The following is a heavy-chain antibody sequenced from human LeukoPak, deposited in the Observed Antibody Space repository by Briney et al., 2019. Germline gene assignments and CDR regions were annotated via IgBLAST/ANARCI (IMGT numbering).Heavy chain of an antibody. CDR3: AKVALMGLARY. J-gene: IGHJ4*02. CDR2: IYGGGST. D-gene: IGHD2-8*01. CDR1: GVTVSSSF. V-gene: IGHV3-53*01. Sequence: GGSLRLSCEASGVTVSSSFMSWVRQAPGKGLEWVSIIYGGGSTYYPDSVKGRFTISRDNSKNTLYLQMNSLRAEDTAVYYCAKVALMGLARYWGQGTLVTVSS.